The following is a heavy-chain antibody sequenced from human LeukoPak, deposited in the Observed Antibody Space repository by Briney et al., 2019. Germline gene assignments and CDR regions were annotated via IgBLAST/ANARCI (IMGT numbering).Heavy chain of an antibody. D-gene: IGHD1-26*01. Sequence: GGSLRLSCAASGFTFSSYAMHWVRQAPGKGLEWVAVISYDGSNKYYADSVKGRFTISRDNSKNTLYLQMNSLRAEDTAVYYCARDLRSPSSGEWEPSPFDFWGQGTLVTVSS. CDR2: ISYDGSNK. CDR3: ARDLRSPSSGEWEPSPFDF. J-gene: IGHJ4*02. V-gene: IGHV3-30*14. CDR1: GFTFSSYA.